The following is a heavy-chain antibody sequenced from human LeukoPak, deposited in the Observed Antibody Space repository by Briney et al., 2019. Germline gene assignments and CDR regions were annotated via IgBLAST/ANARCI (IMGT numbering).Heavy chain of an antibody. J-gene: IGHJ6*02. CDR2: ISYDGSNK. CDR1: GFTFTSYG. D-gene: IGHD3-3*02. V-gene: IGHV3-30*18. Sequence: GRSLRLSCAASGFTFTSYGMHWVRQAPGKGLEWVAVISYDGSNKYYADSVKGRFTISRDNSKNTLYLQMNSLRAEDTAVYYCAKDLSFLEWSTYGMDVWGQGTTVTVSS. CDR3: AKDLSFLEWSTYGMDV.